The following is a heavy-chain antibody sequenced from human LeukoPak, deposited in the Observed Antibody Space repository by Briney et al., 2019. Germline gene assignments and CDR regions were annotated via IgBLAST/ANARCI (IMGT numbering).Heavy chain of an antibody. Sequence: PGGSLRLSCAASGFTVSSNYMSWVRQAPGKGLEWVSVIYSGGSTYYADSVKGRFTISRDKSKNTLYLQMNSLRAEDTAVYYCARDPSSGWYYFDYWGQGTLVTVSS. CDR2: IYSGGST. D-gene: IGHD6-19*01. V-gene: IGHV3-53*01. CDR1: GFTVSSNY. CDR3: ARDPSSGWYYFDY. J-gene: IGHJ4*02.